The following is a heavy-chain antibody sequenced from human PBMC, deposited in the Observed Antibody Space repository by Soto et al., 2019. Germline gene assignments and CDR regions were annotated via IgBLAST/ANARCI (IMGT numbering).Heavy chain of an antibody. CDR3: ARGGQDFWSGPFDY. J-gene: IGHJ4*02. V-gene: IGHV4-4*07. CDR1: GGSISNYY. CDR2: IDTSGST. D-gene: IGHD3-3*01. Sequence: KTSETLSLTCTVSGGSISNYYCNWIRQPAGKGLEWIGRIDTSGSTNYNPSLKGRVTMSVDTSKQEFSLKLSSVTAADTALYYCARGGQDFWSGPFDYWGRGALVTVSS.